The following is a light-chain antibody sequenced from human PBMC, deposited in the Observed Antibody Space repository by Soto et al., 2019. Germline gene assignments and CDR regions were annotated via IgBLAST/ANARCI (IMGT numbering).Light chain of an antibody. CDR1: QSISGN. CDR3: QQRSYPIT. J-gene: IGKJ5*01. CDR2: DAS. Sequence: VLTQSPGTLSLSPGESATLSCRASQSISGNLAWYQQKPGQAPRLLIYDASHRATGIPVRFSGSGSDSDFTLTISSLEPEDFAVYYCQQRSYPITFGQGTRLEIK. V-gene: IGKV3-11*01.